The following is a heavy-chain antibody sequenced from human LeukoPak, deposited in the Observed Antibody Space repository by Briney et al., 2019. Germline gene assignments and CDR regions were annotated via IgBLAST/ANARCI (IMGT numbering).Heavy chain of an antibody. CDR3: AKDSGYSYGHGLDY. D-gene: IGHD5-18*01. Sequence: GGSLRLSXAASGFTFSTYNMHWLRQAPGKGLEWVSLVLSDESNKYHADSVKGRFTISRDNSKNALFLQMNSLRDEDTAVYYCAKDSGYSYGHGLDYWGQGTLVTVSS. CDR2: VLSDESNK. J-gene: IGHJ4*02. CDR1: GFTFSTYN. V-gene: IGHV3-30*02.